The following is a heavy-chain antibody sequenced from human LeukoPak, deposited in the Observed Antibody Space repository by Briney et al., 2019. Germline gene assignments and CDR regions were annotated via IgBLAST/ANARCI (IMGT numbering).Heavy chain of an antibody. CDR1: GYTLTELS. J-gene: IGHJ3*02. CDR2: FDPEDGET. D-gene: IGHD3-3*01. Sequence: ASVKVSCKVSGYTLTELSMHWVRQAPGKGLEWMGGFDPEDGETIYAQKFQGRVTMTEDTSTDTAYMELSSLRSEDTAVYYCATGKLRFLEWLFEAGAFDIWGQGTMVTVPS. V-gene: IGHV1-24*01. CDR3: ATGKLRFLEWLFEAGAFDI.